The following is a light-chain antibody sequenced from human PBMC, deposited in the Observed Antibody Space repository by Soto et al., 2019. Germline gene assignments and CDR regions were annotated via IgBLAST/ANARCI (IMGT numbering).Light chain of an antibody. J-gene: IGKJ1*01. V-gene: IGKV3-11*01. CDR3: QQRSNWPKT. CDR1: QSVSNN. CDR2: DAS. Sequence: EILMTQSPATLSVSQGERATLSCRASQSVSNNLAWYQQKPGQAPRLLIYDASNRATGIPARFSGSGSGTDFTLTISSLEPEDFAVYYCQQRSNWPKTFGRGTKVDI.